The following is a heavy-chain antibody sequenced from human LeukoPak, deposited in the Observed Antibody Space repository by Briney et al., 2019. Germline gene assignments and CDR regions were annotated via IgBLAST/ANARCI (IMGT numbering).Heavy chain of an antibody. CDR1: GFTFSSYS. J-gene: IGHJ5*02. CDR2: ISSSSSYI. V-gene: IGHV3-21*01. D-gene: IGHD6-6*01. Sequence: GGSLRLSCAASGFTFSSYSMNWVRQAPGKGLKWVSSISSSSSYIYYADSVKGRFTISRDNAKNSLYLQMNSLRAEDTAVYYCARDLWYSSSSASWGQGTLVTVSS. CDR3: ARDLWYSSSSAS.